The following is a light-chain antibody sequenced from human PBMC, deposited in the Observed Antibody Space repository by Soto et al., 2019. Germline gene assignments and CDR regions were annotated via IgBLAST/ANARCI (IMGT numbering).Light chain of an antibody. CDR3: GTWDHSLGEVV. CDR1: YSNIGNNF. Sequence: QALVTQPPSVSAAPGQTVTITCSGTYSNIGNNFVSWYQQLPGTAPRLLIYVNNKRPSGISDRFSGSKPGTSATLDITGLQTGDEADYYCGTWDHSLGEVVFGGGTKLTVL. CDR2: VNN. V-gene: IGLV1-51*01. J-gene: IGLJ2*01.